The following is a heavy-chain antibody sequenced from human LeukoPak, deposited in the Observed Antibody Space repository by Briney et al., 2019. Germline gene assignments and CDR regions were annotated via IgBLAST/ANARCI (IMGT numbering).Heavy chain of an antibody. CDR3: ARDSSYSSSWYSARGCFDY. D-gene: IGHD6-13*01. V-gene: IGHV1-18*01. CDR2: ISVFNGNT. CDR1: GYTFTSFG. Sequence: ASVKVSCKASGYTFTSFGISWVRQAPGQGLEWMGWISVFNGNTNYAQTLQGRVTMITDTSTSTAYMELRSLRSDDTAVYYCARDSSYSSSWYSARGCFDYWGQGTLVTVSS. J-gene: IGHJ4*02.